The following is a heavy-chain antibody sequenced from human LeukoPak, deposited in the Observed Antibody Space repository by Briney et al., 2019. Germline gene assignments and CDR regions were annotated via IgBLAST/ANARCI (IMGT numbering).Heavy chain of an antibody. CDR2: ISGSGGST. CDR3: ASSGMNELLWFGELLSVY. Sequence: GGSLRLSCAASGFTFSSYAMSWVRQAPGKGLEWVSAISGSGGSTYYADSVKGRFTISRDNSKNTLYLQMNSLRAEDTAVYYCASSGMNELLWFGELLSVYWGQGTLVTVSS. CDR1: GFTFSSYA. V-gene: IGHV3-23*01. D-gene: IGHD3-10*01. J-gene: IGHJ4*02.